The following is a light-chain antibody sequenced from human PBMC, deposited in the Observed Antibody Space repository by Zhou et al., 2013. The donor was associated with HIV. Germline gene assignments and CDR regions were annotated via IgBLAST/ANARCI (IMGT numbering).Light chain of an antibody. CDR1: QSVSTY. Sequence: DIQMTQSPSTLSASVGDRITITCRASQSVSTYLAWYQQRPGRAPKLLVSGASTLESGVPSRFSGGGSGTEFTLTISSLQPDDFATYYCQHYDASSGKFGPGTKVEVK. V-gene: IGKV1-5*01. CDR2: GAS. CDR3: QHYDASSGK. J-gene: IGKJ1*01.